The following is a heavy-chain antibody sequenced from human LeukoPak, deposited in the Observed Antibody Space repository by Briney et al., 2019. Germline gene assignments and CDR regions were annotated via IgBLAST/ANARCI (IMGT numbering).Heavy chain of an antibody. CDR1: GYSFSSSA. J-gene: IGHJ4*02. Sequence: ASVKVSCKDPGYSFSSSATYPVRQGTGPRLEWMGWMNPNSGNTGYAQKFQGRVTMTRNTSISTAYMELSSLRSEDTAVYYCARGPERYSSSWEDTDYWGQGTLVTVSS. CDR2: MNPNSGNT. CDR3: ARGPERYSSSWEDTDY. D-gene: IGHD6-13*01. V-gene: IGHV1-8*01.